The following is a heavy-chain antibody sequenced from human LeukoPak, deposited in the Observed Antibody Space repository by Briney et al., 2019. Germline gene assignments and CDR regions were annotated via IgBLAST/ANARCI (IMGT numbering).Heavy chain of an antibody. D-gene: IGHD2-8*01. CDR3: AKDSWSGNGVYDPFDI. J-gene: IGHJ3*02. CDR1: GFTVSSNS. V-gene: IGHV3-23*01. CDR2: FGNTGEIT. Sequence: GGSLRLSCAASGFTVSSNSMSWVRQAPGKGLEWVSTFGNTGEITYYADAVKGRFTVSRDDSRSTLYLQMDSLRGEDMAIYYCAKDSWSGNGVYDPFDIWGQGTLVTVSS.